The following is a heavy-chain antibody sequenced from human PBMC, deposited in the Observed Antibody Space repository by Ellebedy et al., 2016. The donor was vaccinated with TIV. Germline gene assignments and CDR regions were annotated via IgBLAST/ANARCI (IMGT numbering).Heavy chain of an antibody. CDR3: AREAINYGTNSYYFDY. V-gene: IGHV3-7*01. D-gene: IGHD2-8*01. J-gene: IGHJ4*02. CDR1: GFTFRNYC. Sequence: PGGSLRLSCAASGFTFRNYCMSWVRQAPGTGLEWVANIKQDGSEKNFVDSVTGRFTISRDNAKNSLSLQMNSLRAEDTAVYYCAREAINYGTNSYYFDYWGQGTLVAVSS. CDR2: IKQDGSEK.